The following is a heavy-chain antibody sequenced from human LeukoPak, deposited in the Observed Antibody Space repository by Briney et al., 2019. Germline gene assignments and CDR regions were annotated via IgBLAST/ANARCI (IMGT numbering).Heavy chain of an antibody. CDR2: IRSSGSTI. Sequence: GGSPRLSCAASGFTFSDYYMSWIRQAPGKGLEWVSYIRSSGSTIYYADSVKGRFTLSRDNAKNSLYLQMNSLRAEGTAVYYCARDLFEYYYDSSGYFDYWGQGTLVTVSS. J-gene: IGHJ4*02. D-gene: IGHD3-22*01. CDR3: ARDLFEYYYDSSGYFDY. V-gene: IGHV3-11*04. CDR1: GFTFSDYY.